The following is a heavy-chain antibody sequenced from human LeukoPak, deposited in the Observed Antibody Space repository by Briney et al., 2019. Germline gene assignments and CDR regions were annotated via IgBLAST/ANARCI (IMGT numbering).Heavy chain of an antibody. CDR1: GFTVSSNY. CDR2: IYIGGRP. Sequence: GGSLRLSCAASGFTVSSNYMSWVRQAPGKGLECVLVIYIGGRPYYADSVKGRFTISRDNSKNTLYLQMNSLRAKDTAVYYCARAEDIGYCSGGRWDPQYYFDYWGQGTLVTVSS. CDR3: ARAEDIGYCSGGRWDPQYYFDY. V-gene: IGHV3-66*02. D-gene: IGHD2-15*01. J-gene: IGHJ4*02.